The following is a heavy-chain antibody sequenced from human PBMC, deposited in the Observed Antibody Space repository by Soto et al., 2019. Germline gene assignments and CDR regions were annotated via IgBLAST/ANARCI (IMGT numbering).Heavy chain of an antibody. CDR2: INHSGST. CDR3: ARLRDGYNLGY. J-gene: IGHJ4*02. D-gene: IGHD5-12*01. Sequence: SETLSLTCAVYGGSFSGYYWSWIRQPPGKGLEWIGEINHSGSTNYNPSLKSRVTISVDTSKNRFSLKLSSVTAADTAVYYCARLRDGYNLGYWGPGTLVTVSS. V-gene: IGHV4-34*01. CDR1: GGSFSGYY.